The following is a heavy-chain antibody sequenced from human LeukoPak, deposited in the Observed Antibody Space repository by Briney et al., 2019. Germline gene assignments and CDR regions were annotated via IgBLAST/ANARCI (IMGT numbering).Heavy chain of an antibody. V-gene: IGHV4-4*09. J-gene: IGHJ5*02. CDR1: GVSINTYY. Sequence: SETLSLTCTVSGVSINTYYASWIRQAPGKGLEFIGFIYNGGNTNYNPSLKSRATISVDTSNNQFSLRLTSVTAADTAMYYCAAGPWELDLWGQGTLVTVSS. CDR2: IYNGGNT. D-gene: IGHD1-26*01. CDR3: AAGPWELDL.